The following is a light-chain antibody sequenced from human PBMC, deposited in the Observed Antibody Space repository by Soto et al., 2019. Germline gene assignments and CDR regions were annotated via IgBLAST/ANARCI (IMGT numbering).Light chain of an antibody. V-gene: IGLV7-46*01. Sequence: QAVVTQEPSLTVSPGGTVTLTCGSSTGAVTSGHYPYWFQQKPGQAPRTLIYDTSNKPSWTPARFSGSLLGGKAALTLSGAQPEDDAEYYCLLSYSGARLVVFGGGTKLTVL. CDR1: TGAVTSGHY. J-gene: IGLJ2*01. CDR3: LLSYSGARLVV. CDR2: DTS.